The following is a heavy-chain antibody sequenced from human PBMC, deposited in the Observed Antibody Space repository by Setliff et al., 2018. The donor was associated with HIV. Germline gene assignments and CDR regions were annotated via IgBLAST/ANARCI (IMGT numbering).Heavy chain of an antibody. CDR2: MNPNSGVS. V-gene: IGHV1-8*01. CDR1: APFTNVD. Sequence: ASVKVSCKASAPFTNVDIHWLRRATGQGLEWMGWMNPNSGVSGYGQKFQGRVTMTRDTSISTAYMELSSLTSEDTAVYYCARGKGVGGVIITGGLDVWGKGTTVTSP. D-gene: IGHD3-10*01. CDR3: ARGKGVGGVIITGGLDV. J-gene: IGHJ6*03.